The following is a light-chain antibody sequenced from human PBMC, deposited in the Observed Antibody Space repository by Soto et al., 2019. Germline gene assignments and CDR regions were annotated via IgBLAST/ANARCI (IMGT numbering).Light chain of an antibody. CDR1: QSISEW. J-gene: IGKJ3*01. CDR3: QKYSRYPFW. Sequence: DIHMTQSPSTLSASVGDRATITCRASQSISEWLKWYQQKPGRAPKLLLYDVSSLESGVTSRFSGSGSETEFAVNMSSQQPDDVATYYCQKYSRYPFWVGPGTKVDIK. V-gene: IGKV1-5*01. CDR2: DVS.